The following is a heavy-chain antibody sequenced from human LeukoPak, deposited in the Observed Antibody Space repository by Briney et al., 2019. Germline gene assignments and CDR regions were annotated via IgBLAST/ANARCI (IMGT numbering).Heavy chain of an antibody. Sequence: ASVKVSCKASGYTFTSYYMHWVRQAPGQGLEWMGIIDPSGGSTSYAQKFQGRVTMTRDTSTSTVYMELSSLRSEDTAVYYCARDRVIQLWLLDDYYGMDVWGQGTTVTVSS. CDR1: GYTFTSYY. J-gene: IGHJ6*02. CDR3: ARDRVIQLWLLDDYYGMDV. D-gene: IGHD5-18*01. V-gene: IGHV1-46*01. CDR2: IDPSGGST.